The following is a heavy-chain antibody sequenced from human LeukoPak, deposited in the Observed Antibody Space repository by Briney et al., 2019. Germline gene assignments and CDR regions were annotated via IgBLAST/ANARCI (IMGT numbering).Heavy chain of an antibody. CDR3: ATDSRYFDS. CDR1: GFTFSTYW. D-gene: IGHD6-25*01. J-gene: IGHJ4*02. Sequence: GGSLRLSCAASGFTFSTYWMTWVRQAPGKGLEWVANIKQDGSRIYYVDSVKGRFTISRDNAKNSLFLQMNSLRDEDTAVYYCATDSRYFDSWGQGNMVTVSS. V-gene: IGHV3-7*01. CDR2: IKQDGSRI.